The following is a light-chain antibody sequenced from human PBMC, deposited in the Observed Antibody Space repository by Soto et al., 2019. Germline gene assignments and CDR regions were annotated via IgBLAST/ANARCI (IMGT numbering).Light chain of an antibody. Sequence: DIQLTQSPFFLSASVGDRVTISCRASQAIYSYLAWYQQKPGKAPKLLIFGASKLQSGVPSRFSGSGSGTEFTLTISSLQPEDFATYYCHQRSNWPRTFGGGSKVEIK. J-gene: IGKJ4*01. CDR3: HQRSNWPRT. CDR1: QAIYSY. V-gene: IGKV1-9*01. CDR2: GAS.